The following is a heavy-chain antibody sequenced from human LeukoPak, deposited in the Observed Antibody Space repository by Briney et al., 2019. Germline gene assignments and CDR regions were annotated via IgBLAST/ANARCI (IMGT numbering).Heavy chain of an antibody. D-gene: IGHD6-13*01. Sequence: ASVTVSFTASGYTFTGYYMHWVRQAPGQGLEWMGRINPNSGGTNYAQKFQGRVTMTRDTSISTAYMELSRLRSDDTAVYYCARQYSSPSNSDFDYWGQGTLVTVSS. V-gene: IGHV1-2*06. CDR1: GYTFTGYY. CDR2: INPNSGGT. J-gene: IGHJ4*02. CDR3: ARQYSSPSNSDFDY.